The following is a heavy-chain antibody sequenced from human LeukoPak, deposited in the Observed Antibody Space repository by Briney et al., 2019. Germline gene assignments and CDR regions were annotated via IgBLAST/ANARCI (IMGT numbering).Heavy chain of an antibody. CDR1: GYTSSSYD. D-gene: IGHD3-10*02. Sequence: ASVKACRKASGYTSSSYDINRVRQATGQGLEWMGRMNPANGDAQYAQRFQGRVTITRDTSISTAYMELSSLRSEDTALYYCARGVRVNFPTNWFDPWGQGTQVTVSS. CDR3: ARGVRVNFPTNWFDP. J-gene: IGHJ5*02. V-gene: IGHV1-8*01. CDR2: MNPANGDA.